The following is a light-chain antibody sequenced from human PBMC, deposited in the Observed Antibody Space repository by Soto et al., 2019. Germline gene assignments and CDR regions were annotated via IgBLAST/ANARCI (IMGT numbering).Light chain of an antibody. Sequence: EIVLTQSPGTLSLSPGERATLSCRASQSVSSGYLAWYQQRPGQAPSLLIYGASSRATGIPDRFSGSGSGTDFTLTISRLEPEDFALYYCQQYSGSPFSFGGGTNVEIK. CDR1: QSVSSGY. CDR2: GAS. CDR3: QQYSGSPFS. J-gene: IGKJ4*01. V-gene: IGKV3-20*01.